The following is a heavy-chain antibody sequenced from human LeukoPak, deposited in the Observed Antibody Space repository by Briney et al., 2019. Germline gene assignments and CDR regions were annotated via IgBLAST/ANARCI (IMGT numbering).Heavy chain of an antibody. D-gene: IGHD2-2*01. Sequence: ASVKVSCKASGYTFTSYYMHWVRQAPGQGLEWMGIINPSGGSTSYAQKFQGRVTMTRDTSTSTVYMELSSLRSEDTAVYCCARWTAQDQTSDHTRGFDYWGQGTLVTVSS. CDR2: INPSGGST. CDR3: ARWTAQDQTSDHTRGFDY. J-gene: IGHJ4*02. V-gene: IGHV1-46*01. CDR1: GYTFTSYY.